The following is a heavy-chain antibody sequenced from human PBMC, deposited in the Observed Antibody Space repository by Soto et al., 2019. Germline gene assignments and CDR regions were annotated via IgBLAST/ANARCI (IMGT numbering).Heavy chain of an antibody. Sequence: QVQLVESGGGVVQPGRSLRLSCAASGFTFSNNAMDWVRQAPGKGLEWVAVISYDGSNKYIAESVKGRFTISRDNSKNTLFLQMNSLRAEDTAVYYCARGTTTSAFSARDVCGQGTTVTVSS. V-gene: IGHV3-30-3*01. CDR3: ARGTTTSAFSARDV. J-gene: IGHJ6*02. CDR1: GFTFSNNA. D-gene: IGHD1-1*01. CDR2: ISYDGSNK.